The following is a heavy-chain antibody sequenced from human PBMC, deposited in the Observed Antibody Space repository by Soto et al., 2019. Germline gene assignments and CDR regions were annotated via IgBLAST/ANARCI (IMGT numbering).Heavy chain of an antibody. V-gene: IGHV1-69*01. CDR1: GGTFSTNV. CDR3: ARGRSNSVTKRRLHYFVMDV. CDR2: ITPIFGTA. Sequence: QVQLVQSGAEVKKPGSSVKVSCKASGGTFSTNVISWVRQAPGQGLEWMGGITPIFGTARYAQKFQGRVTITADESTGTAYMDLSSLTSEVAAVYYCARGRSNSVTKRRLHYFVMDVWGQGTRFTVSS. J-gene: IGHJ6*02. D-gene: IGHD4-17*01.